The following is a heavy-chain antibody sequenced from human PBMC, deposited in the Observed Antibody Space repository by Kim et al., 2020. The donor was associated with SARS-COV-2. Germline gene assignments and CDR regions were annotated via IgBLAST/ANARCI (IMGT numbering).Heavy chain of an antibody. V-gene: IGHV3-33*01. D-gene: IGHD2-15*01. CDR1: GFTFSSYG. CDR2: IWYDGSNK. Sequence: GGSLRLSCAASGFTFSSYGMYWVRQAPGKGLEWVAVIWYDGSNKYYADSVKGRFTISRDNSKNTLYLQMNSLRAEDTAVYYCARILGGCSGGSCYGAFDNWGQGTMVTVSS. CDR3: ARILGGCSGGSCYGAFDN. J-gene: IGHJ3*02.